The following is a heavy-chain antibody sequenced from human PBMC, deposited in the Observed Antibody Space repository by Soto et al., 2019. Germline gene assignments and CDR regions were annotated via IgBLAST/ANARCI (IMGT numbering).Heavy chain of an antibody. Sequence: GGSLRLSCAASGFTFSSYAMSWVRQAPGKGLEWVSAISGSGGSTYYAGSVKGRFTISRDNSKNTLYLQMNSLRAEDTAVYYCAKDGGTFTMVRGVISNYYYYYGMDVWGQGTTVTVSS. CDR3: AKDGGTFTMVRGVISNYYYYYGMDV. CDR1: GFTFSSYA. V-gene: IGHV3-23*01. J-gene: IGHJ6*02. D-gene: IGHD3-10*01. CDR2: ISGSGGST.